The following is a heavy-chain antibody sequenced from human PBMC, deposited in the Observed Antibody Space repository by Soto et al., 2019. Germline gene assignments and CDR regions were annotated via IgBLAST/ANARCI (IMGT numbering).Heavy chain of an antibody. Sequence: QLQLQESGPGLVKPSETLSLTCTDSGGSISSSSYYWGWIRQPPGKGLEWIGSIYYSGSTYYNPSLKSRVTISVDTSKNQFSLKLSSVTAADTAVYYCARRGGYGPVDYWGQGTLVTVSS. CDR2: IYYSGST. D-gene: IGHD5-12*01. CDR3: ARRGGYGPVDY. V-gene: IGHV4-39*01. J-gene: IGHJ4*02. CDR1: GGSISSSSYY.